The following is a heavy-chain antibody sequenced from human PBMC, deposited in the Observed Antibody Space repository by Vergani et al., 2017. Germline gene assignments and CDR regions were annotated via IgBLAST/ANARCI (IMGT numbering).Heavy chain of an antibody. CDR3: AKCAGGRIAAAGRTFDY. V-gene: IGHV3-11*01. CDR1: GFTFNNYY. Sequence: QVQLVESGGGLVKPGGSLRLSCAASGFTFNNYYMTWIRQAPGKGLEWVSYISSSGSSIYYADSVKGRFTISRDNAKNSLYLQMNSLRAEDTAVYYCAKCAGGRIAAAGRTFDYWGQGTLVTVSS. CDR2: ISSSGSSI. D-gene: IGHD6-13*01. J-gene: IGHJ4*02.